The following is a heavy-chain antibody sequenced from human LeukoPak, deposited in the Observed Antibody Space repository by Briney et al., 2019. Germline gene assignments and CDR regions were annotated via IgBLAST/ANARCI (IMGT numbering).Heavy chain of an antibody. D-gene: IGHD3-22*01. V-gene: IGHV3-15*01. Sequence: AGGALRFSCAASGFTFSNAWMSWVRQAPGKGLGWVGRIKSRTVGGTTDYAAPVKGRFTISRDDSKNTLYLQMTSLKTEDTAVYYCTTDNEGGYGAFDIWGQGTMVTVSS. CDR2: IKSRTVGGTT. CDR1: GFTFSNAW. CDR3: TTDNEGGYGAFDI. J-gene: IGHJ3*02.